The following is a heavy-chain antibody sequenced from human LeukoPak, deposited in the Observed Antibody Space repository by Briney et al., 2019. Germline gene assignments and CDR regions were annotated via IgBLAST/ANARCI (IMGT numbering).Heavy chain of an antibody. Sequence: SETLSLTCAVYGGSFSGYYWSWIRQPPGKGLEWIGEINHSGSTNYNPSLKSRATISVDTSKNQFSLELNSVTAADTAVYYCTTSRTNDCSSPSCYTDYWGQGTLVTVSS. CDR3: TTSRTNDCSSPSCYTDY. D-gene: IGHD2-2*02. CDR2: INHSGST. J-gene: IGHJ4*02. V-gene: IGHV4-34*01. CDR1: GGSFSGYY.